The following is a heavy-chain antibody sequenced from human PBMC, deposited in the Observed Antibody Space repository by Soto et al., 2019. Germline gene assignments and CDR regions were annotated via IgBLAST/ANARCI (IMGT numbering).Heavy chain of an antibody. Sequence: GGSLRLSCAASGFTFSSYSMNWVRQAPGKGLEWVSYISSSSSTIYYADSVKGRFTISRDNAKNSLYLQMNSLRAEDTAVYYCARDVTIFGVVIRRSFDYWGQGTLVTVSS. J-gene: IGHJ4*02. V-gene: IGHV3-48*01. CDR3: ARDVTIFGVVIRRSFDY. D-gene: IGHD3-3*01. CDR2: ISSSSSTI. CDR1: GFTFSSYS.